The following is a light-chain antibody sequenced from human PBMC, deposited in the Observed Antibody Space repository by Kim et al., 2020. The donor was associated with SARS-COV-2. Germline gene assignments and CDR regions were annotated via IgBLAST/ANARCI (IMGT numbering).Light chain of an antibody. J-gene: IGKJ2*01. CDR3: QQTYSSPAT. Sequence: SASGRDRVTITCRASQSIDSYLNWYQQKPGKAPKLLIYAASSLQSGVPSRFSGGGSGTDFTLTISSLQPEDFATYYCQQTYSSPATFGQGTKLEI. CDR2: AAS. V-gene: IGKV1-39*01. CDR1: QSIDSY.